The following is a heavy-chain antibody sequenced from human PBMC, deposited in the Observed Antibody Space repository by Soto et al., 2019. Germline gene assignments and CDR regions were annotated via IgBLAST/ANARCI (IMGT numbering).Heavy chain of an antibody. V-gene: IGHV1-18*01. CDR1: GYTFTSYG. Sequence: ASVKVSCKASGYTFTSYGISWVRQAPGQGLEWMGWISAYNGNTNYAQKLQGRVTMTTDTSTSTAYMELRSLRSDDTAVYYCARDYVGYCRGGSCDDAFDIWGQGTMVTVSS. CDR2: ISAYNGNT. J-gene: IGHJ3*02. D-gene: IGHD2-15*01. CDR3: ARDYVGYCRGGSCDDAFDI.